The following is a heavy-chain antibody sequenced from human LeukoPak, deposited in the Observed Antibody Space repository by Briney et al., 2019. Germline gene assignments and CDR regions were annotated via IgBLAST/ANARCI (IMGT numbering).Heavy chain of an antibody. CDR1: GGSFSGYY. D-gene: IGHD3-10*01. J-gene: IGHJ6*03. V-gene: IGHV4-34*01. Sequence: SETLSLTCAVYGGSFSGYYWSWIRQPPGKGLEWIGEINHSGSANYNPSLKSRVTISVDTSKNQCSLKLSSVTAADTAVYYCARGKIGGSFYYYYYMDVWGKGTTVTVSS. CDR3: ARGKIGGSFYYYYYMDV. CDR2: INHSGSA.